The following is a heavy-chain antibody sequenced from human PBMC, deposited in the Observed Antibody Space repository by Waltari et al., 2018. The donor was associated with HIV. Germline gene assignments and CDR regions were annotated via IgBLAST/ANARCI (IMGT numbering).Heavy chain of an antibody. D-gene: IGHD3-16*01. CDR1: NGSVNNDLYY. Sequence: QVHLQESGPGLVKSSKTLSLTCTVSNGSVNNDLYYWTWIRQAPGRGLEWIGYVYYSVSTNYSPSLKSRVSISIDTSKNQFFLRVTSMTSADTAVYFCARGLGPRMAVQYFFDIWGQGTVVTV. J-gene: IGHJ4*02. CDR2: VYYSVST. CDR3: ARGLGPRMAVQYFFDI. V-gene: IGHV4-61*01.